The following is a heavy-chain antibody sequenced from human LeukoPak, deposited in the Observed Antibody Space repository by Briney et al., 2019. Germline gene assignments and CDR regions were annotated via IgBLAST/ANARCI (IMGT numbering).Heavy chain of an antibody. Sequence: GASVKVSCTASGYTFTGYYMHWVRQAPGQGLEWMGWISAYNGNTNYAQKLQGRVTMTTDTSTSTAYMELRSLRSDDTAVYYCARDTRYSKQTTMIVPGGFDYWGQGTLVTVSS. CDR2: ISAYNGNT. J-gene: IGHJ4*02. CDR1: GYTFTGYY. CDR3: ARDTRYSKQTTMIVPGGFDY. V-gene: IGHV1-18*04. D-gene: IGHD3-22*01.